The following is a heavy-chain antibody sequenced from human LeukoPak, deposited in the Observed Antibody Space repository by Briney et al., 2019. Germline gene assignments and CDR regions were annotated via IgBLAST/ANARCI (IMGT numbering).Heavy chain of an antibody. CDR2: ISVGAEYI. D-gene: IGHD3-3*01. Sequence: PGGSLRLSCAASGFTFSNAWMSWFRQAPGKGLEWVSTISVGAEYIFYADSVKGRFTISRDDSNNALYLQMHSLRAEDTALYYCASGPPFLKYFEYWGQGTLVTVSS. CDR3: ASGPPFLKYFEY. V-gene: IGHV3-23*01. CDR1: GFTFSNAW. J-gene: IGHJ4*02.